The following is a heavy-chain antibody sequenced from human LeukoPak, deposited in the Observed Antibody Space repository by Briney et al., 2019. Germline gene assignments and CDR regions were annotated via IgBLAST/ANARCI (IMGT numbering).Heavy chain of an antibody. CDR3: ARGGIADRRDAFDI. Sequence: SETLSLTCTVSGGSISSGSYYWSWIRQPAGKGLEWIGRIYTSGSTNYNPSLKSRVTISVDTSKNQFSLKLSSVTAADTAVYYCARGGIADRRDAFDIWGQGTMVTVSS. CDR1: GGSISSGSYY. CDR2: IYTSGST. V-gene: IGHV4-61*02. J-gene: IGHJ3*02. D-gene: IGHD6-13*01.